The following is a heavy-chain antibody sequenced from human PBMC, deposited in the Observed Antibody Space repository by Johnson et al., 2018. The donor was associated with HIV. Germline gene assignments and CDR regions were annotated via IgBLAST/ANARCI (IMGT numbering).Heavy chain of an antibody. D-gene: IGHD3-10*01. CDR2: IRYDGSNK. V-gene: IGHV3-30*02. CDR1: GFTFHDYG. CDR3: ARVRSALRLAFDI. Sequence: VQLVESGGGLVQPGGSLRLSCAASGFTFHDYGMTWVRQAPGKGLEWVAFIRYDGSNKYYADSVKGRFTISRDNSKNSLYLQMNSLRAEDTAVYYCARVRSALRLAFDIWGQGTMVTVSS. J-gene: IGHJ3*02.